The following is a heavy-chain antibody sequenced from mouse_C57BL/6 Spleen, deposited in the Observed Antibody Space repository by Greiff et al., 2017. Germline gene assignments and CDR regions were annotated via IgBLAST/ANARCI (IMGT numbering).Heavy chain of an antibody. D-gene: IGHD1-1*01. CDR2: INPNNGGT. CDR3: ARGVTTVVDRGYFDV. J-gene: IGHJ1*03. CDR1: GYTFTDYN. Sequence: EVQLQQSGPELVKPGASVKIPCKASGYTFTDYNMDWVKQSHGKSLEWIGDINPNNGGTIYNQKFKGKATLTVDKSSSTAYMELRSLTSEDTAVYYCARGVTTVVDRGYFDVWGTGTTVTVSS. V-gene: IGHV1-18*01.